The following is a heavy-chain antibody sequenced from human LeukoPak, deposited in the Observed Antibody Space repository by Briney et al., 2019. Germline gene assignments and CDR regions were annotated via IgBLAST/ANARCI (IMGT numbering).Heavy chain of an antibody. CDR2: IYSSGST. V-gene: IGHV4-4*07. Sequence: SETLSLTCTVSGXSISSYYWSWVRQPAGKGLEWIGRIYSSGSTSYNPSLKSRVTMSVDTSKNQFSLKLTSVTAADTAVYYCARDPSFSSGWFDYWGQGTLVTVSS. J-gene: IGHJ4*02. CDR3: ARDPSFSSGWFDY. CDR1: GXSISSYY. D-gene: IGHD6-19*01.